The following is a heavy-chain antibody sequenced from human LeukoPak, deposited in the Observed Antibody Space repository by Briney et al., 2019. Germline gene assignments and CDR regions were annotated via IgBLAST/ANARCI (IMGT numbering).Heavy chain of an antibody. CDR1: GYTFTSYG. V-gene: IGHV1-18*01. CDR2: ISAYNGNT. J-gene: IGHJ4*02. D-gene: IGHD2-15*01. CDR3: ARGYCSGGNCYYPADY. Sequence: GASVTVSCKASGYTFTSYGISWVRQAPGQGLEWMGWISAYNGNTNYAQKLQGRVTMTTDTSTSTAYMELRSLRSDDTAVYYCARGYCSGGNCYYPADYWGQGTLVTVSS.